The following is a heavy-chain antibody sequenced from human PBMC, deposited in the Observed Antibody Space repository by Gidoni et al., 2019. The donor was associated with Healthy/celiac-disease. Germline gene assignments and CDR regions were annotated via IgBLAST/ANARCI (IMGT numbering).Heavy chain of an antibody. J-gene: IGHJ6*03. CDR2: NYYSGST. CDR3: AKEGFLGWREPPLNYYYYIDV. Sequence: QLQLQESGPGLVKPSETLSLTCTVSGGSISSSSHYWGWFRQPPGKGLEWIGSNYYSGSTYYNPSLKSRVTISVDTSKNQVSLKLSSVTAADTAVYYCAKEGFLGWREPPLNYYYYIDVWGKGTTVTVSS. CDR1: GGSISSSSHY. V-gene: IGHV4-39*02. D-gene: IGHD3-3*01.